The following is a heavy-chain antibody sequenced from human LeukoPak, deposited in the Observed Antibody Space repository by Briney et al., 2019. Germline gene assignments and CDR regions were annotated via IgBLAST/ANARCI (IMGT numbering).Heavy chain of an antibody. Sequence: GGSLRLSCAASGFTFSNYAMSWVRQAPGKGLEWVSGIGGSGGTTYYADSVKGRFTVSRDNSKNTLSLQMYSLRAEDTAIYYCAKANVFGVLDYFDYWGQGTLVTVSS. V-gene: IGHV3-23*01. CDR2: IGGSGGTT. CDR3: AKANVFGVLDYFDY. D-gene: IGHD3-3*01. CDR1: GFTFSNYA. J-gene: IGHJ4*02.